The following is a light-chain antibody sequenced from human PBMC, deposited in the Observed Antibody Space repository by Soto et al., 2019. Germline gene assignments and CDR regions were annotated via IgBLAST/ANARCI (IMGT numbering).Light chain of an antibody. V-gene: IGKV1-5*01. CDR1: QSISRW. CDR2: DAS. CDR3: QQYETFYT. J-gene: IGKJ2*01. Sequence: DLQMTHSPSTLSASVGDRVTFTCRASQSISRWLAWYQQKPGKAPKLLIYDASSLASGVPSRFSGSGYGTEFTLTISSLQPDDYATYYCQQYETFYTFGQGTKVDIK.